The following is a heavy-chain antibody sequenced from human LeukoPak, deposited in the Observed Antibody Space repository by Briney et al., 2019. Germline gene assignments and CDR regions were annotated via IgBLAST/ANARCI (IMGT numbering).Heavy chain of an antibody. CDR3: ARRYCSSTSCYVNDY. Sequence: GGSLRLSCAASGFTFSSYSMNWVRQAPGKGLEWVSSISSSSSYIYYADSVKGRFTISRDNAKNSLYLQMNSLRTEDTAVYYCARRYCSSTSCYVNDYWGQGTLVTVSS. J-gene: IGHJ4*02. D-gene: IGHD2-2*01. CDR2: ISSSSSYI. V-gene: IGHV3-21*01. CDR1: GFTFSSYS.